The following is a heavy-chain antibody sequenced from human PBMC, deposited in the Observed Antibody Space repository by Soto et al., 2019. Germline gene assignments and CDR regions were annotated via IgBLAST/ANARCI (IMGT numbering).Heavy chain of an antibody. J-gene: IGHJ4*02. Sequence: GGSLRLSCAASGFTFSSYDVHWVRQAPGKGLEWVAVISYDGSNKYYADSVKGRFTISRDNSKNTLYLQMNSLRAEDTAVYYCAKGPGPHYYDSSGYYDVYYFDYWGQGTLVTVSS. CDR3: AKGPGPHYYDSSGYYDVYYFDY. D-gene: IGHD3-22*01. CDR1: GFTFSSYD. V-gene: IGHV3-30-3*01. CDR2: ISYDGSNK.